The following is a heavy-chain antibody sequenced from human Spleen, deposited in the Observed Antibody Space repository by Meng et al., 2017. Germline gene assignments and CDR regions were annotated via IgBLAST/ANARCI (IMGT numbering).Heavy chain of an antibody. V-gene: IGHV3-15*01. CDR3: TNEYSGYDQNDY. D-gene: IGHD5-12*01. CDR1: GFTFSNAW. CDR2: MKSNVDGGTT. Sequence: GGSLRLSCAASGFTFSNAWMTWVRQAPGKGLEWIGRMKSNVDGGTTDYAAPVKGRFTISRDDSKNTLYLQMNSLKTEDTAVYYCTNEYSGYDQNDYWGQGTLVTVSS. J-gene: IGHJ4*02.